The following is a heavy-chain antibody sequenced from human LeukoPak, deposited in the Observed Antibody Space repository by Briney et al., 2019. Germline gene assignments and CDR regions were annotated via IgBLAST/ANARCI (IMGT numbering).Heavy chain of an antibody. Sequence: SETLSLTCTVSGGSISSYYWSWIRQPPGKGLEWIGYIYYSGSTNYNPSLKSRVTISVDTSKNQFSLKLSSVTAADTAVYYCARERGYFSRYWYFDLWGRGTLVTVSS. D-gene: IGHD3-3*01. J-gene: IGHJ2*01. CDR2: IYYSGST. CDR1: GGSISSYY. V-gene: IGHV4-59*01. CDR3: ARERGYFSRYWYFDL.